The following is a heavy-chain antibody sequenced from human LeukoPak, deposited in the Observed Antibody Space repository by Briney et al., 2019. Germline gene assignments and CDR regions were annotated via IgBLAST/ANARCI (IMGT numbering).Heavy chain of an antibody. D-gene: IGHD6-13*01. CDR2: IYPGDSDT. V-gene: IGHV5-51*01. CDR1: GYSFTSYW. CDR3: ARHVALDSSSWYYGYYYGMDV. Sequence: GESLKISCKGSGYSFTSYWIGWVRQMPGKGLEWMGIIYPGDSDTRYSPSFQGQVTISADKSISTAYLQWNSLKASDTAMYYCARHVALDSSSWYYGYYYGMDVWGQGTTVTVSS. J-gene: IGHJ6*02.